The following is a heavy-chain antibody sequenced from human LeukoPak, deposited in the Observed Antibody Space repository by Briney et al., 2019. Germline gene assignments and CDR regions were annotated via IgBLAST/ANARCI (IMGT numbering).Heavy chain of an antibody. CDR2: ISAYNGNT. V-gene: IGHV1-18*01. CDR3: ARNVFFGVTNFDY. CDR1: GYTFTNYS. D-gene: IGHD3-3*01. Sequence: GASVKVSCKASGYTFTNYSISWVRQAPGQGLEWMGWISAYNGNTNYAQKFQGRVTMTTDTSTSTAYMELRSLRSDDTAVYYCARNVFFGVTNFDYWGQGTLVTVSS. J-gene: IGHJ4*02.